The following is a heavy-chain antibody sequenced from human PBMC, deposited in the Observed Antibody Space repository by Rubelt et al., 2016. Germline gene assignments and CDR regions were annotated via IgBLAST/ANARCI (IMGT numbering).Heavy chain of an antibody. V-gene: IGHV3-66*01. J-gene: IGHJ5*02. CDR3: ARGRLTYDDYGWFDP. CDR2: LYAGGST. D-gene: IGHD4-17*01. Sequence: EVQLVESGGGVVRPGGSLRLSCAASGFTFIDHGMSWVRQAPGKGLEWVSILYAGGSTYYADSVKGRFIISRDNSKNTLYLQMSSRRVEDTAVYYWARGRLTYDDYGWFDPWGQGTLVTVSS. CDR1: GFTFIDHG.